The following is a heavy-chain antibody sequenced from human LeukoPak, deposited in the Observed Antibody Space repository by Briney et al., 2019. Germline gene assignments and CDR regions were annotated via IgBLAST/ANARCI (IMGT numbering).Heavy chain of an antibody. V-gene: IGHV3-7*01. CDR2: IKQDGSEK. CDR1: GFRFSNYW. Sequence: GGSLRLSCAASGFRFSNYWISWVRQAPGKGLEWVANIKQDGSEKYYVDSVKGRFTVSRDNAKNSLYLEMNSLRAEDTAVYYCARRGYFEFWSGYFQRLEGWFDPWGQGTLVTVSS. CDR3: ARRGYFEFWSGYFQRLEGWFDP. J-gene: IGHJ5*02. D-gene: IGHD3-3*01.